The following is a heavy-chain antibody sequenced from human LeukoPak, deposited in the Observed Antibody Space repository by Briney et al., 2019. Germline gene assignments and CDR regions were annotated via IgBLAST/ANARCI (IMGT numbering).Heavy chain of an antibody. Sequence: SETLSLTCSVSGGSMSSYCWSWIRLPPGKGLEWIGYIYYGGSTNYNPSLKSRVTISEDTSKNQFSLKLSSVTAADSAFYYCARSGGMFYFDFWGQGTLVTVSS. D-gene: IGHD4-23*01. CDR1: GGSMSSYC. V-gene: IGHV4-59*01. J-gene: IGHJ4*02. CDR3: ARSGGMFYFDF. CDR2: IYYGGST.